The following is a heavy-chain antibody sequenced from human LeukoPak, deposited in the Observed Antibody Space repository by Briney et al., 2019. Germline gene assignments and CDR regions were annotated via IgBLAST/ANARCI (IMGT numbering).Heavy chain of an antibody. D-gene: IGHD6-13*01. V-gene: IGHV4-34*01. Sequence: SETPSLTCAVYGGSFSGYYWSWIRQPPGKGLEWIGEINHSGSTNYNPSLKSRVTISVDTSKNQFSLKLSSVTAADTAVYYCARMYSSSWYVFDYWGQGTLVTVSS. CDR2: INHSGST. CDR1: GGSFSGYY. CDR3: ARMYSSSWYVFDY. J-gene: IGHJ4*02.